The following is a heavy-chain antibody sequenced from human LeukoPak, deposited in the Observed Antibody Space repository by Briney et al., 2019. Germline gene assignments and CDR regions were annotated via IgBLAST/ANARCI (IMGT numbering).Heavy chain of an antibody. CDR2: IYPGDSNT. J-gene: IGHJ5*02. CDR3: ARRTYLSGFDP. Sequence: GESLKISCKGSGYSFTSYWIGWVRQMPGKGLEWMGIIYPGDSNTKYSPSFQGQVTISADKSISTAYLQWSSLKASDTAMYYCARRTYLSGFDPWGQGTLVTVSS. V-gene: IGHV5-51*01. CDR1: GYSFTSYW. D-gene: IGHD2-2*01.